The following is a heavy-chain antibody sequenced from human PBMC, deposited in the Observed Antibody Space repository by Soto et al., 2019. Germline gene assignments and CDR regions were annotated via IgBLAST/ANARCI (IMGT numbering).Heavy chain of an antibody. D-gene: IGHD4-17*01. CDR1: GFTFSNAW. CDR2: IKSKTDGGTT. J-gene: IGHJ6*02. CDR3: TTGTVASYYYYGMDV. Sequence: EVQLVESGGGLVKPGGSLRLSCAASGFTFSNAWMNWVRQAPGKGLEWVGRIKSKTDGGTTDYAAPLKGRFTISRDDSKNTLYLQMNSLKTEDTAVYYCTTGTVASYYYYGMDVWGQGTTVTVSS. V-gene: IGHV3-15*07.